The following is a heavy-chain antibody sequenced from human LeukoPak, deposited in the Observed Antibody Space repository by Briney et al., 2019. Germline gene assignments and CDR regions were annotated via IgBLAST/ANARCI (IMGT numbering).Heavy chain of an antibody. CDR1: GESFNNYY. J-gene: IGHJ4*02. V-gene: IGHV4-34*01. Sequence: SETLSLTCAVYGESFNNYYWTWIRQSPGKGLEWIGEINHSGSANYNPLLNSRVTISVDPSKNQFSLKLTSVIAADTALYYCARAGWFGELYGPLDFWGQGTLVTVSS. D-gene: IGHD3-10*01. CDR3: ARAGWFGELYGPLDF. CDR2: INHSGSA.